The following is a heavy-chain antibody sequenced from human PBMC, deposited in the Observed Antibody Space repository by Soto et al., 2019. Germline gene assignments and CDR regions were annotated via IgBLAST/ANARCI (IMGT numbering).Heavy chain of an antibody. V-gene: IGHV3-23*01. CDR2: ISGPGGST. CDR1: GFTFTKCA. J-gene: IGHJ4*02. Sequence: PGGSLRLSCAASGFTFTKCAMSWVRQAPGKGLEWVASISGPGGSTNYAESVKGRFTISRDNSNDTVSLQMNSLRVEDTALYFCAKDRRIAVSHFDFWGQGTLVTVSS. CDR3: AKDRRIAVSHFDF. D-gene: IGHD6-19*01.